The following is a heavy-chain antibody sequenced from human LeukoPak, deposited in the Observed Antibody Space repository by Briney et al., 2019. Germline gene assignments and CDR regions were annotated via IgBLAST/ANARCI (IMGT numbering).Heavy chain of an antibody. CDR2: IYYSGST. CDR1: GGSISSSSYY. Sequence: SETLSLTCTVSGGSISSSSYYWGWIRRPPGKGLEWIGSIYYSGSTYYNPSLKSRVTISVDTSKNQFSLKLSSVTAADTAVYYCARHKGYYGSGSYYNWFDPWGQGTLVTVSS. V-gene: IGHV4-39*01. D-gene: IGHD3-10*01. J-gene: IGHJ5*02. CDR3: ARHKGYYGSGSYYNWFDP.